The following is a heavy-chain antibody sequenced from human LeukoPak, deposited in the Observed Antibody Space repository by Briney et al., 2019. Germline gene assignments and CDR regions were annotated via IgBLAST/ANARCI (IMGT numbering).Heavy chain of an antibody. CDR1: GYSMSSGYY. Sequence: SETLSLTCTVSGYSMSSGYYWGWIRQPPERGLEWIGSMYHTGSTYYNPSLKSRVTISVDTSKNQFSLKLSSVTAADTAVYYCARQVVVPAAVNAFDIWGQGTMVTVSS. CDR2: MYHTGST. V-gene: IGHV4-38-2*02. J-gene: IGHJ3*02. D-gene: IGHD2-2*01. CDR3: ARQVVVPAAVNAFDI.